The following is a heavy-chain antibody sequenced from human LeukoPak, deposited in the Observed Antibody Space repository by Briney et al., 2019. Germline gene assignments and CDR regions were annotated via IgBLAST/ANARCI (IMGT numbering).Heavy chain of an antibody. CDR1: GGSISNYY. D-gene: IGHD2-21*02. CDR3: AREHKDYDGDGYYYGY. CDR2: TYAGGKT. J-gene: IGHJ4*02. Sequence: PSETLSLTCTVSGGSISNYYWSWIRQPAGKGLEWIGRTYAGGKTDHNPSLKSRVTMSVDTSKNQFSLRLRSVTVADTAVYYCAREHKDYDGDGYYYGYWGQGTLVTVSS. V-gene: IGHV4-4*07.